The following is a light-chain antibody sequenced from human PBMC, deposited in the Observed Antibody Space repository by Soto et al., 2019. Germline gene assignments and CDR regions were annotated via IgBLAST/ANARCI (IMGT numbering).Light chain of an antibody. CDR2: AAS. CDR3: QQGYSNPLN. V-gene: IGKV1-39*01. CDR1: QTISTY. Sequence: DIQMTQSPSSLSASVGDRVTITCRASQTISTYLNWYQQKPGRAPKLLIFAASSLQSGVPPRFSGSGSGTDFTLTVSSLQPEDFATYFCQQGYSNPLNFGGGTKVDIK. J-gene: IGKJ4*01.